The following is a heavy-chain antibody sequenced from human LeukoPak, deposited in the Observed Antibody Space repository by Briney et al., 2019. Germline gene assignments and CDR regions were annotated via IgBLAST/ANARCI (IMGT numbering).Heavy chain of an antibody. Sequence: GASVNVSCKASGYTFTSYDINSVRQAPGQGLEWVGWMNPNSGNTGYAQKFQGRVTMTRNTSISTAYMELSSLRSEDTAVYYCARLSVAGTAWFDPWGQGTLVTVSS. CDR1: GYTFTSYD. V-gene: IGHV1-8*01. CDR3: ARLSVAGTAWFDP. J-gene: IGHJ5*02. CDR2: MNPNSGNT. D-gene: IGHD6-19*01.